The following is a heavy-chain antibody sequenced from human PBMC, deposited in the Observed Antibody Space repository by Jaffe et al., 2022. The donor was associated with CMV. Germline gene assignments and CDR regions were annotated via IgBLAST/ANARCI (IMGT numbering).Heavy chain of an antibody. Sequence: EVQLVESGGGLVQPGRSLRLSCTASGFTFGDYAMSWVRQAPGKGLEWVGFIRSKAYGGTTEYAASVKGRFTISRDDSKSIAYLQMNSLKTEDTAVYYCTRPLSYCTNGVCYRSYPDDAFDIWGQGTMVTVSS. J-gene: IGHJ3*02. CDR2: IRSKAYGGTT. CDR3: TRPLSYCTNGVCYRSYPDDAFDI. V-gene: IGHV3-49*04. D-gene: IGHD2-8*01. CDR1: GFTFGDYA.